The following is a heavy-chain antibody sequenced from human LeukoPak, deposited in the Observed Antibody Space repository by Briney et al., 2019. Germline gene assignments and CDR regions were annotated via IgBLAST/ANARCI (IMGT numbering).Heavy chain of an antibody. Sequence: GGSLRLSCGASGFTFSSSAMSWVRQAPGTGLEWVSAISGSGGSTYYADSVKGRFTISRDNSKNTLYLQMNSLRAEDTAVYYCAKSSGSYVYNWFDPWGQGTLVTVSS. D-gene: IGHD3-10*01. V-gene: IGHV3-23*01. CDR3: AKSSGSYVYNWFDP. CDR2: ISGSGGST. CDR1: GFTFSSSA. J-gene: IGHJ5*02.